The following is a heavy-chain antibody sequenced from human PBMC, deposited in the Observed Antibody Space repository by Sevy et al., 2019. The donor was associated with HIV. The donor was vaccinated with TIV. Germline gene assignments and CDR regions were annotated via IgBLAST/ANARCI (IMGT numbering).Heavy chain of an antibody. CDR3: ARGDVDDVCWRGSHFDY. V-gene: IGHV1-46*01. J-gene: IGHJ4*02. Sequence: ASVKVSCKASGYTFTSYYMHWVRQAPGQGLEWMGIINPSGGSTSYSQKFQGRVTMTRDTSTSTVYMELSSLRSDDTAVYYCARGDVDDVCWRGSHFDYWGQGTLVTVSS. D-gene: IGHD3-16*01. CDR1: GYTFTSYY. CDR2: INPSGGST.